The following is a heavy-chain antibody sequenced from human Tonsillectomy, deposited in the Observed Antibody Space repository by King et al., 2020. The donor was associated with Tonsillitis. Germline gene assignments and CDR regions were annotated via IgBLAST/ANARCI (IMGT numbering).Heavy chain of an antibody. Sequence: QVQLVESGGGVVQPGRSLRLSCAASGFTFSSYGMHWVRQAPGKGLEWVAVIWYDGSNKYYAYSVKGRFTISRDNSKNTLYLQMNSLRAEDTAVYYCARDTGLYGSGSYYNLWAQGTLVTVSS. V-gene: IGHV3-33*08. J-gene: IGHJ5*02. CDR3: ARDTGLYGSGSYYNL. D-gene: IGHD3-10*01. CDR1: GFTFSSYG. CDR2: IWYDGSNK.